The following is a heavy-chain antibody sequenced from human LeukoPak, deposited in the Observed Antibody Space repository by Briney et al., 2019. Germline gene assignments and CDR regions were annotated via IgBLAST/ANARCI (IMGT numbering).Heavy chain of an antibody. CDR2: IYYSGST. CDR1: GGSNSRYY. V-gene: IGHV4-59*01. Sequence: SETLSLTCTVWGGSNSRYYGSWMRHPPGKALEWIGYIYYSGSTNYNPSLKSRVSISVDTSKNQFSLKLSSVTAADTAVYYCARVGDYYHGMDVWGQGTTVTVSS. CDR3: ARVGDYYHGMDV. J-gene: IGHJ6*02.